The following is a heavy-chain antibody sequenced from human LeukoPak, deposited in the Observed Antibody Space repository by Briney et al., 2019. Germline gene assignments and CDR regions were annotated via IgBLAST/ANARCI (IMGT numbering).Heavy chain of an antibody. J-gene: IGHJ4*02. D-gene: IGHD2/OR15-2a*01. V-gene: IGHV4-4*08. Sequence: SETLSLTCTVSGASMRSYQWSWIRQPPGKGLEWIGHINTSGGTNYNPSLKSRIPFSVDTSRDQFSLQLNSVTAADTAMYYCANSHDCKVAPFDLWGQGTLVTVSS. CDR1: GASMRSYQ. CDR2: INTSGGT. CDR3: ANSHDCKVAPFDL.